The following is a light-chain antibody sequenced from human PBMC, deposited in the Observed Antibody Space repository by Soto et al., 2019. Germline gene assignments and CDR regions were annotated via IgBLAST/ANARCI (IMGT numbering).Light chain of an antibody. CDR2: DAS. V-gene: IGKV3-11*01. J-gene: IGKJ4*02. CDR1: QSVSSY. CDR3: QQRSSWLT. Sequence: EIVLTQSPATLSLSPGERATLSCRASQSVSSYLAWYQQKPVQSPRLLIYDASNRATGIPARFSGSGSGTDFTLTIRSLEPEDFAVYYCQQRSSWLTFGGGTKVEIK.